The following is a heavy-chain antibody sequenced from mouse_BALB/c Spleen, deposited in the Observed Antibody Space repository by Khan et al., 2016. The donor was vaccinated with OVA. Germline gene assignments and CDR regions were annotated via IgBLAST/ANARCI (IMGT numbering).Heavy chain of an antibody. J-gene: IGHJ2*01. CDR3: DKTASINY. CDR1: GYSITSGYG. D-gene: IGHD1-2*01. V-gene: IGHV3-2*02. CDR2: ISYSGST. Sequence: VQLQQSGPGLVKPSQSLSLTCTVTGYSITSGYGWNWIRPFPGNKLEWMGYISYSGSTNYNPSLKSRISITRDTSKNQFFLQLDSVTTEDTATYYCDKTASINYWGQGTTLTVSS.